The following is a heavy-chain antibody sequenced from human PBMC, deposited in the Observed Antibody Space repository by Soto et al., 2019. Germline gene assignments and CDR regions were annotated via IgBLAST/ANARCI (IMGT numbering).Heavy chain of an antibody. J-gene: IGHJ4*02. CDR2: IHYSGST. CDR1: GGSISSYY. V-gene: IGHV4-59*08. D-gene: IGHD3-3*01. CDR3: ARGHYDFWSGYFATIDY. Sequence: SETLSLTCTVAGGSISSYYWSWIRQPPGKGLEWIGYIHYSGSTKYNPSLKSRVTISADTSKNQFSLKLSSVTAADTAVYYCARGHYDFWSGYFATIDYWGQGTLVTVSS.